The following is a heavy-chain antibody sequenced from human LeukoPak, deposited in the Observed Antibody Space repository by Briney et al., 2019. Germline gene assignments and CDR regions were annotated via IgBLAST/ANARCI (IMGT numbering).Heavy chain of an antibody. D-gene: IGHD2/OR15-2a*01. Sequence: SETLSLTCTVSGGSISSSSYYWSWIRQPPGKGLEWIAYISDIGSINYNPSLKSRVTISLDTSKNQFSLKLSSVTAADTAVYYCAGHHPRNTVDFWGQGTLVTVSS. CDR3: AGHHPRNTVDF. V-gene: IGHV4-61*05. J-gene: IGHJ4*02. CDR2: ISDIGSI. CDR1: GGSISSSSYY.